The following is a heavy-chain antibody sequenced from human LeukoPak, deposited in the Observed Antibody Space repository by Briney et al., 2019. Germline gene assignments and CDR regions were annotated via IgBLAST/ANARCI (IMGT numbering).Heavy chain of an antibody. CDR1: GFTFSSNE. CDR3: ARKYYYGSGSYYLSYFDY. V-gene: IGHV3-48*03. CDR2: ISSSGSTI. Sequence: GGSLRLSCAASGFTFSSNEMNWVRQAPGKGLEWVSYISSSGSTIYYADSVKGRFTISRDNAKNSLYLQMNSLRAEDTAVYYCARKYYYGSGSYYLSYFDYWGQGTLVTVSS. D-gene: IGHD3-10*01. J-gene: IGHJ4*02.